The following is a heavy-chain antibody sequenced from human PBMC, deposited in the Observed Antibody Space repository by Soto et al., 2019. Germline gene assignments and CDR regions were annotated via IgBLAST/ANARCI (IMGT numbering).Heavy chain of an antibody. J-gene: IGHJ3*02. V-gene: IGHV3-9*01. CDR1: GFTFDDYA. D-gene: IGHD3-3*01. Sequence: AGGALRLSCAASGFTFDDYAMHWVRQAPGKGLEWVSGISWNSGSIGYADSVKGRFTISRDNAKNSLYLQMSSLRAEDTALYYCAKDSRITIFGGPSDAFDIWGQGTMVTVSS. CDR3: AKDSRITIFGGPSDAFDI. CDR2: ISWNSGSI.